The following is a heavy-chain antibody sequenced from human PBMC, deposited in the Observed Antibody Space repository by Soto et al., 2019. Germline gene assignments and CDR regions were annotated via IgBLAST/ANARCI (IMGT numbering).Heavy chain of an antibody. V-gene: IGHV4-59*08. D-gene: IGHD4-17*01. CDR1: GGSISSYY. CDR2: IYYSVST. CDR3: ASHETHHGEDDY. J-gene: IGHJ4*02. Sequence: QVQLQESGPGLVKPSETLSLTCTVSGGSISSYYWSWIRQPPGKGLEWIGYIYYSVSTSYNPSLTGRVAIPVATPTNKLSLRLSSVTAGARARSSRASHETHHGEDDYWGQGDLVTVPS.